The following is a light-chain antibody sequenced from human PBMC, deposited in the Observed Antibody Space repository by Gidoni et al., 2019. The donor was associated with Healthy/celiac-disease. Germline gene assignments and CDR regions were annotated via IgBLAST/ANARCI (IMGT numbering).Light chain of an antibody. Sequence: EIVLTQSPGTLSLSPGERATLSFRASQSVSSSYLAWYQQKPGQAPRLLIYGASSRATGIPDRVSGSGSGTVFTLTISRLEPEDFAVYYCQQYGSSPLTFGGGTKVEIK. CDR3: QQYGSSPLT. CDR1: QSVSSSY. J-gene: IGKJ4*01. V-gene: IGKV3-20*01. CDR2: GAS.